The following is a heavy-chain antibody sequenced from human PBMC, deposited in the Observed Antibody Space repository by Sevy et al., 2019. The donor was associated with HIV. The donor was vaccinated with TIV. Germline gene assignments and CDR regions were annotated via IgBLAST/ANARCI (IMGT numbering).Heavy chain of an antibody. CDR3: ARDRYYDASGYYYYYYGLDV. Sequence: GGSLRLSCAASGFIFSSYGMHWVRQAPGKGLEWVSTIYSGGSTFYADSVKGRFTISRDNSKNTLYLHMNSLRAEDTAVYYCARDRYYDASGYYYYYYGLDVWGQGTTVTVSS. CDR2: IYSGGST. CDR1: GFIFSSYG. V-gene: IGHV3-66*01. D-gene: IGHD3-22*01. J-gene: IGHJ6*02.